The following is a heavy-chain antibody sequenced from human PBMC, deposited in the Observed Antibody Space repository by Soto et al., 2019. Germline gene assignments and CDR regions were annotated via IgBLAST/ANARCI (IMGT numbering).Heavy chain of an antibody. CDR3: AKSLYYYDSSPLDH. J-gene: IGHJ4*02. CDR1: GFDFEDYA. D-gene: IGHD3-22*01. Sequence: LRLSCAAAGFDFEDYAMHWVRQVPGKGLEWVSLTNSDGTDSYYMDSVKGRFTISRDNAKSTLYLQMDRLRPEDTALYFCAKSLYYYDSSPLDHWGQGTLVTVSS. CDR2: TNSDGTDS. V-gene: IGHV3-43D*04.